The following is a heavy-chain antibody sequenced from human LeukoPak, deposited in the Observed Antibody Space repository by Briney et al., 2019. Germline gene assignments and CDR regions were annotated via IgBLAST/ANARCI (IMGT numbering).Heavy chain of an antibody. J-gene: IGHJ4*02. CDR3: ASWSYSSAAGQDY. CDR2: INHSGST. V-gene: IGHV4-34*01. Sequence: PSETLSLTCAVYGGSFSGYYWSWIRQSPGKGLEWIGEINHSGSTNYNPSLKSRVTISVDTSKNQFSLKLSSVTAADTAVYYCASWSYSSAAGQDYWGQGTLVTVSS. D-gene: IGHD3-10*01. CDR1: GGSFSGYY.